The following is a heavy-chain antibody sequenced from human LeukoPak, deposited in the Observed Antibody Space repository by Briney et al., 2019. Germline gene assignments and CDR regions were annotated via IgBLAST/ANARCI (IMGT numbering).Heavy chain of an antibody. V-gene: IGHV4-59*12. Sequence: SETLSLTCTVSGDSISSYYWSWLRQPPGKGLEWIGYIYYSGSTNYNPSLQTRVTISVDTSKNQFSLKLTSVTPADTAVYYCAKGPGPLGGMNYWGQGNLVTVSS. J-gene: IGHJ4*02. CDR2: IYYSGST. D-gene: IGHD3-16*01. CDR3: AKGPGPLGGMNY. CDR1: GDSISSYY.